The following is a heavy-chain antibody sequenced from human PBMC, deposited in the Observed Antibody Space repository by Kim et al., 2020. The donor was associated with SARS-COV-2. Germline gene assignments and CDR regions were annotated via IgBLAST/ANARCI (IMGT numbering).Heavy chain of an antibody. D-gene: IGHD3-9*01. J-gene: IGHJ4*02. CDR1: GFTFSDYY. V-gene: IGHV3-11*01. CDR2: ISSSGSTI. Sequence: GGSLRLSCAASGFTFSDYYMSWIRQAPGKGLEWVSYISSSGSTIYYADSVKGRFTISRDNAKNSLYLQMNSLRAEDTAVYYCARVLVRYFDWLLDYFDYWGQGTLVTVSS. CDR3: ARVLVRYFDWLLDYFDY.